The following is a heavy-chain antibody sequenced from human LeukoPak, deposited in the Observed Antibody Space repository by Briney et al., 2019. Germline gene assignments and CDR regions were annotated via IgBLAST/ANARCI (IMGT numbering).Heavy chain of an antibody. CDR3: AKVYQRRIAAADPVGYFDY. CDR1: GFTFSSYA. D-gene: IGHD6-13*01. J-gene: IGHJ4*02. CDR2: ISGSGGST. V-gene: IGHV3-23*01. Sequence: GGSLRLSCAASGFTFSSYAMSWVRQAPGKGLEWVSAISGSGGSTYYADSVKGRFTISRDNSKSTLYLQMNSLRAEDTAVYYCAKVYQRRIAAADPVGYFDYWGQGTLVTVSS.